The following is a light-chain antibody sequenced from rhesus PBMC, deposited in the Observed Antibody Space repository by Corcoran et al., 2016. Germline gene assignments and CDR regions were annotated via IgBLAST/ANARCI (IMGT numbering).Light chain of an antibody. V-gene: IGKV1-38*01. CDR2: DAS. CDR1: QGISTY. J-gene: IGKJ4*01. CDR3: QQRYSYPLT. Sequence: DIQLTQSPSSLSASVGDRVTITCRAGQGISTYLAWYQQEPGRAPKLLIYDASNLQSGVPSRFRGSGSGTDFTLTISSLQPEDFAVYYCQQRYSYPLTFGGGTKVEIK.